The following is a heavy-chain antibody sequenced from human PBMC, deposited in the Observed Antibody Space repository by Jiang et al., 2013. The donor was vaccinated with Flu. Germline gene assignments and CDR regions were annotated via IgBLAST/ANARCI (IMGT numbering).Heavy chain of an antibody. V-gene: IGHV4-39*01. J-gene: IGHJ4*02. CDR1: GGSISSGSYY. Sequence: GLVKPSETLSLNCTVSGGSISSGSYYWGWIRQPPGKGLEWVGGIFYRGDTHYNPSLDNRVTISKDTSKNQFSLTLASVTAADAAVYYCARRLTDLDYWGQGILVTVSS. CDR2: IFYRGDT. CDR3: ARRLTDLDY.